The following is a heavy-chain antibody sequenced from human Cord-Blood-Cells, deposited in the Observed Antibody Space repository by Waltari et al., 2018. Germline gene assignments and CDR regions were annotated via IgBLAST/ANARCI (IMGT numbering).Heavy chain of an antibody. J-gene: IGHJ4*02. CDR3: ARHEDVVIFFDY. V-gene: IGHV4-39*01. D-gene: IGHD3-22*01. CDR1: GGSISSSSYY. Sequence: QLQLQESGPGLVKPSETLSLTCTVSGGSISSSSYYWGWLRQPPGMGLEWIGSIYYSGSTYYNPSLKSRVTISVDTSKNQFSLKLSAVTAADTAVYYCARHEDVVIFFDYWGQGTLVTVSS. CDR2: IYYSGST.